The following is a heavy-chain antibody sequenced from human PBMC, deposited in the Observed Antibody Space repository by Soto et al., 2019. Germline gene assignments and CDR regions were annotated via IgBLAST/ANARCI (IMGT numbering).Heavy chain of an antibody. CDR2: IIPIFGTA. CDR3: ARDQRLEDDAFDI. Sequence: QLQLVQSGAEVKKPGSSVKVSCKASGGSFRHYSISWVRQAPGQGLEWMGGIIPIFGTATYAQRFQGRVTLTADESTTTAYMELSSLRSEDMAVYYCARDQRLEDDAFDIWGQGTMVIVSS. V-gene: IGHV1-69*01. CDR1: GGSFRHYS. D-gene: IGHD1-1*01. J-gene: IGHJ3*02.